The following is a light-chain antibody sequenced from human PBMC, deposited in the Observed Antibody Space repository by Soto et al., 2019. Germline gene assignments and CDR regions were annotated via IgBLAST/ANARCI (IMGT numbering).Light chain of an antibody. CDR3: QQYYSTRST. CDR1: QRVLYSSNNKNY. CDR2: WAS. Sequence: DIVMTQSPDSLAVSLGERATINCKSSQRVLYSSNNKNYLAWYQQKPGQPPKLLIYWASTRESGVTDRFSGSGSGKDFTLTTSSLHAEDVAVYYCQQYYSTRSTFGGGTKVEIK. V-gene: IGKV4-1*01. J-gene: IGKJ4*01.